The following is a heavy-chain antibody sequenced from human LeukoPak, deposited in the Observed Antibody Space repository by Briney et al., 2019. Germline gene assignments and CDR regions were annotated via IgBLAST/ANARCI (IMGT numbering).Heavy chain of an antibody. J-gene: IGHJ5*02. CDR1: GGTFSSYA. Sequence: SVKVSCKASGGTFSSYAISWVGQAPGQGLEWMGRIIPILGIANYAQKFQGRVTITAYKSTSTAYMELSSLRSEDTAVYYCARGSMTTVVTENWFDPWGQGTLVTVSS. CDR2: IIPILGIA. CDR3: ARGSMTTVVTENWFDP. D-gene: IGHD4-23*01. V-gene: IGHV1-69*04.